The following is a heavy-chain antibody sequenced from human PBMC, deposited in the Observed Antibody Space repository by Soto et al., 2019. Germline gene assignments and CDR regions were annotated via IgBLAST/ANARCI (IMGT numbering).Heavy chain of an antibody. CDR3: ASPTPLGYCSSTSCYPYYYYGMDV. CDR1: GYTFTSYA. D-gene: IGHD2-2*01. CDR2: INAGNGNT. Sequence: ASVKVSCKASGYTFTSYAMHWVRQAPGQRLEWMGWINAGNGNTKYSQKFQGRVTITRDTSASTAYMELSSLRSEDTAVYYCASPTPLGYCSSTSCYPYYYYGMDVWGQGTTVTVS. J-gene: IGHJ6*02. V-gene: IGHV1-3*01.